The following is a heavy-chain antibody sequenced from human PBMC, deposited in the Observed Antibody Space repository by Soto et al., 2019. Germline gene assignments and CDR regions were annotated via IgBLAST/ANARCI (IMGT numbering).Heavy chain of an antibody. J-gene: IGHJ4*02. CDR3: ARQASGRYDILTGYYPLPIDY. V-gene: IGHV4-59*08. Sequence: SETLSLTCTVSGGSISSYYWSWIRQPPGKGLEWIGYIYYSGSTNYNPSLKSRVTISVDTSKNQFSLKLSSVTAADTAVYYCARQASGRYDILTGYYPLPIDYWGQGTLVTVSS. D-gene: IGHD3-9*01. CDR2: IYYSGST. CDR1: GGSISSYY.